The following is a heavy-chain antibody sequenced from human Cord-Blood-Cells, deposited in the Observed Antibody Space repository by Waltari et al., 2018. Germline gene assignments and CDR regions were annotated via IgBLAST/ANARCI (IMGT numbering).Heavy chain of an antibody. J-gene: IGHJ2*01. CDR1: GYTFTSYA. CDR2: INAGNGNT. V-gene: IGHV1-3*01. D-gene: IGHD6-6*01. CDR3: ARGSYSSSSWYFDL. Sequence: QVQLVQSGAEVKKPGASVKVSCKASGYTFTSYAMHWVRQAPGQRLEWMGWINAGNGNTKYSQKCQGRVTITRDTSASTAYMELSSLRSEDTAVYYCARGSYSSSSWYFDLWGRGTLVTVSS.